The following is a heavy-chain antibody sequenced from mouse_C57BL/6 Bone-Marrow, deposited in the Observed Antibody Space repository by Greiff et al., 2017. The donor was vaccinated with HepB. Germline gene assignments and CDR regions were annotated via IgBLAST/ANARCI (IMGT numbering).Heavy chain of an antibody. CDR1: GFSFNTYA. CDR3: VILGGYDYDVYAMDY. V-gene: IGHV10-1*01. J-gene: IGHJ4*01. Sequence: EVKLVESGGGLVQPKGSLKLSCAASGFSFNTYAMNWVRQAPGKGLEWVARIRSKSNNYATYYADSVKDRFTISRDDSESMLYLQMNNLKTEDTSMYYCVILGGYDYDVYAMDYWGQGTSVTVSS. D-gene: IGHD2-4*01. CDR2: IRSKSNNYAT.